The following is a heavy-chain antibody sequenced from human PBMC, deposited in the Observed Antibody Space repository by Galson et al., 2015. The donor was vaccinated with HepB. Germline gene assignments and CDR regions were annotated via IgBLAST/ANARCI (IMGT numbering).Heavy chain of an antibody. CDR3: ARGALCLSCYYYGMDV. V-gene: IGHV6-1*01. D-gene: IGHD2-2*01. CDR2: TYYRSKWYN. J-gene: IGHJ6*02. Sequence: CAISGDSASSNSAAWNWIRQSPSRGLEWLGRTYYRSKWYNDYAASVKSRITINPDTSKNQFSLKLSSVTAADTAVYYCARGALCLSCYYYGMDVWGQGTTVTVSS. CDR1: GDSASSNSAA.